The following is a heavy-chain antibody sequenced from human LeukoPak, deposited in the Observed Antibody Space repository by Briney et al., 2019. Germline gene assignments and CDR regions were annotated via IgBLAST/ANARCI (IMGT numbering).Heavy chain of an antibody. D-gene: IGHD1-1*01. V-gene: IGHV1-46*01. CDR3: ARDGRNWSFDY. J-gene: IGHJ4*02. Sequence: ASVKVSCKASGYTFSSHKMHCVRQAPGQGLEWMGIIDPNGGSTTYAQKFQGRVTMTRDTSTSTVYMELSSLRSEDTAVYYCARDGRNWSFDYWGQGTPVTVSS. CDR2: IDPNGGST. CDR1: GYTFSSHK.